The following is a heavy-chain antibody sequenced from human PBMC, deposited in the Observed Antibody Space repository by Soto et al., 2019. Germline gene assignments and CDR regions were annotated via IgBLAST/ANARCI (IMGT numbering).Heavy chain of an antibody. CDR1: GFNFISYC. CDR3: ARESFPLAAAGTPLGY. V-gene: IGHV3-33*01. CDR2: IWYDGSNK. J-gene: IGHJ4*02. D-gene: IGHD6-13*01. Sequence: GGSLRVSSAAAGFNFISYCRHWVRQETGKGLEWVAVIWYDGSNKYYADSVKGRFTISRDNSKNTLYLQMNSLRAEDTAVYYCARESFPLAAAGTPLGYWGQGTLVTVSS.